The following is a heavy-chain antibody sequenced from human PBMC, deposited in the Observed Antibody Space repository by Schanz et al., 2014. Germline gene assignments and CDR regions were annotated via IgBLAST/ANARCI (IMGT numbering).Heavy chain of an antibody. Sequence: QEQLVQSGAEVRKPGASVKVSCKASGYTFSDSYVHWVRQAPGQGLEWMGWINPDSGDTNFAQKFQGWVTMTRDKSITTAYMELSRLKFDDTGVYYWAKDRRSTSGGLSDSFRPYRCYGLDVWGQGTTVIVSS. CDR3: AKDRRSTSGGLSDSFRPYRCYGLDV. CDR2: INPDSGDT. V-gene: IGHV1-2*04. D-gene: IGHD2-15*01. J-gene: IGHJ6*02. CDR1: GYTFSDSY.